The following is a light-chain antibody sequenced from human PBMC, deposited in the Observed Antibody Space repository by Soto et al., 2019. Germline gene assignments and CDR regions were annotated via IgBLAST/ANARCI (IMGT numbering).Light chain of an antibody. Sequence: EIVLTQSAGTLSLSPGERATLSCRASQSVSSSYLAWYQQKPGQAPRLLIYGASSRATGIPDRFSGSGSGTDFTLTISRLEPEGFAVYYCQQYGSSPGYTFGQGTKLEIK. CDR2: GAS. CDR1: QSVSSSY. V-gene: IGKV3-20*01. J-gene: IGKJ2*01. CDR3: QQYGSSPGYT.